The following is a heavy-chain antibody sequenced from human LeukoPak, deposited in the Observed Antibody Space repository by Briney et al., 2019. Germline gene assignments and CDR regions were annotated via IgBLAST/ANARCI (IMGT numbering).Heavy chain of an antibody. CDR3: AKAGYSSGWTRYYGIDV. J-gene: IGHJ6*02. CDR2: ISAYNGNT. Sequence: ASVKVSCKASGYTFTSYYMHWVRQAPGQGLEWMGWISAYNGNTNYAQKLQGRVTMTTDISTSTAYMELRSLRSDDTAVYYCAKAGYSSGWTRYYGIDVWGQGTTVAVSS. V-gene: IGHV1-18*04. CDR1: GYTFTSYY. D-gene: IGHD6-19*01.